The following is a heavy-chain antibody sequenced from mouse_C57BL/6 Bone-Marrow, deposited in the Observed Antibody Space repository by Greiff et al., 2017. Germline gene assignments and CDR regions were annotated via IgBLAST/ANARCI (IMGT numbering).Heavy chain of an antibody. CDR2: INPNNGGT. CDR3: ARKTYYSKRGFAY. J-gene: IGHJ3*01. CDR1: GYTFTDYY. V-gene: IGHV1-26*01. D-gene: IGHD2-5*01. Sequence: VQLQQSGPELVKPGASVKISCKASGYTFTDYYMNWVKQSHGKSLEWIGDINPNNGGTSYNQKFKGKATLTVDKSSSTAYMELRSLTSEDSAVYYCARKTYYSKRGFAYWGQGTLVTVSA.